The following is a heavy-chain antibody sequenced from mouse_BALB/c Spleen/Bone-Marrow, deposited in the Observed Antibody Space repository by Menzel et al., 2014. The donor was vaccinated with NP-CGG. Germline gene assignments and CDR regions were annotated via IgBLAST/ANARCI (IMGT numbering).Heavy chain of an antibody. CDR1: GFSLTSYG. CDR3: AREYYGNGYAMDY. CDR2: IWAGGST. D-gene: IGHD2-1*01. V-gene: IGHV2-9*02. J-gene: IGHJ4*01. Sequence: VQRVESGPGLVAPSQSLSITCTVSGFSLTSYGVHWVRQPPGKGLEWLGVIWAGGSTNYNSALMSGLSISRDNSKSQVFLKMNSLQTDDTAMYYCAREYYGNGYAMDYWGQGTSVTVSS.